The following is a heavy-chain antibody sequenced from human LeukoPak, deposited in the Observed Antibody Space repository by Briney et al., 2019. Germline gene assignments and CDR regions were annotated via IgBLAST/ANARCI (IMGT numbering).Heavy chain of an antibody. J-gene: IGHJ4*02. D-gene: IGHD3-16*01. CDR2: INHSGST. Sequence: PSETLSLTCAVYGGSFSGYYWSWIRQPPGKGREGIGEINHSGSTNYNPSLKSRGTISVETYKNKFSLKLSAVTAADTGVYYCSTAIGDWGQGTLVTVSS. CDR3: STAIGD. CDR1: GGSFSGYY. V-gene: IGHV4-34*01.